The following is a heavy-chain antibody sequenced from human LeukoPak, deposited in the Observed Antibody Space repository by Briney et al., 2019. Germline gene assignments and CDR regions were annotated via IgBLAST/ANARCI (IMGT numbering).Heavy chain of an antibody. J-gene: IGHJ4*02. Sequence: GGSLRLSCAASEFTVSSYAMHWVRQAPGKGLEWVAVISYDGSNKYYADSVKGRFTISRDNSKNTLYLQMNSLRAEDTAVYYCTSTSGWYPRFDYWGQATLVTVSS. D-gene: IGHD6-19*01. CDR1: EFTVSSYA. V-gene: IGHV3-30*04. CDR3: TSTSGWYPRFDY. CDR2: ISYDGSNK.